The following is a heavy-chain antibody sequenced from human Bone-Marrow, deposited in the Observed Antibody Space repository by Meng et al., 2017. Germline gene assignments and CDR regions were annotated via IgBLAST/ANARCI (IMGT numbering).Heavy chain of an antibody. CDR2: INPSGGST. V-gene: IGHV1-46*01. Sequence: ASVKVSCKASGYTFTSYYMHWVRQAPGQGLEWMGIINPSGGSTSYAQKFQGRVTMTRDTSTSTVYMELSSLRSEDTAVYYCASQNSSSWYNWYFDLWGRGTLVTVSS. CDR3: ASQNSSSWYNWYFDL. D-gene: IGHD6-13*01. CDR1: GYTFTSYY. J-gene: IGHJ2*01.